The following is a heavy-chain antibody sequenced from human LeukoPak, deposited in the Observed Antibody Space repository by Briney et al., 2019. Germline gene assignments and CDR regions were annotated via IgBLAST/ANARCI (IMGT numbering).Heavy chain of an antibody. CDR1: GGSVSSGSYY. V-gene: IGHV4-61*01. Sequence: SETLSLTCTVSGGSVSSGSYYWSWIRQPPGKGLEWIGYTYYSGSTNYNPSLKSRVTISVDTSKNQFSLKLSSVTAADTAVYYCARNAYYDILTGYYPFDPWGQGTLVTVSS. CDR2: TYYSGST. D-gene: IGHD3-9*01. J-gene: IGHJ5*02. CDR3: ARNAYYDILTGYYPFDP.